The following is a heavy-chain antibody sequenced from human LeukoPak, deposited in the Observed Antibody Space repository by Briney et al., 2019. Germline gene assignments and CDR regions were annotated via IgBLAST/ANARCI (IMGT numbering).Heavy chain of an antibody. CDR2: MNPNSGNT. D-gene: IGHD6-19*01. CDR3: ARGDSSGWYRDFDY. V-gene: IGHV1-8*01. J-gene: IGHJ4*02. CDR1: GYTFTSYD. Sequence: ASVKVSCKASGYTFTSYDINWMRQATGQGLEWMGWMNPNSGNTGYAQKFQGRVTMTRNTSISTAYMELSSLRSEDTAVYYCARGDSSGWYRDFDYWGQGTLVTVSS.